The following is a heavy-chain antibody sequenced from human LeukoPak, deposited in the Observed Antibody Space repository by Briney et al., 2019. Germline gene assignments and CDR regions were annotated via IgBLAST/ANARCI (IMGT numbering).Heavy chain of an antibody. CDR2: ISAYNGNT. Sequence: ASVKVSCKASGYTSTSYGISWVRQAPGQGLEWMGWISAYNGNTNYAQKLQGRVTMTTDTSTSTAYMELRSLRSDDTAVYYCARGVVGATRGAKFDYWGQGTLVTVSS. D-gene: IGHD1-26*01. J-gene: IGHJ4*02. V-gene: IGHV1-18*01. CDR1: GYTSTSYG. CDR3: ARGVVGATRGAKFDY.